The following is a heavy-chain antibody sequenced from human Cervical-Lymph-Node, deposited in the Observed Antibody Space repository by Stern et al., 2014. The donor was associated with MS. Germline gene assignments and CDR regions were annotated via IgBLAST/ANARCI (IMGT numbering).Heavy chain of an antibody. Sequence: QLVQSGAEVKKPGASVKVSCTASEYTFSTYYIHWVRQTPGQGLERMGMIDPSDGTANYAQERGNMTRDTSTSTVYMVLNSLRSDDTAVYYCATVIAGRRDPFDHWGQGTLVTVSS. CDR3: ATVIAGRRDPFDH. CDR2: IDPSDGTA. V-gene: IGHV1-46*01. D-gene: IGHD6-6*01. J-gene: IGHJ4*02. CDR1: EYTFSTYY.